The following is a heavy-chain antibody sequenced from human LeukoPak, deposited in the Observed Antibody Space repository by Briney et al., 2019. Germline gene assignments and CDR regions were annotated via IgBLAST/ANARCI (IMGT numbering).Heavy chain of an antibody. D-gene: IGHD2-15*01. V-gene: IGHV4-4*07. CDR3: ARLYCSGGSCYVGYYYYYYMDV. Sequence: PSETLSLTCTVSGGSISSYYWSWIRQPAGKGLEWIGRIYTSGSTNYNPSLKSRVTMSVDTSKNQFSLKLSSVTAADTAVYYCARLYCSGGSCYVGYYYYYYMDVWGKGTTVTVSS. J-gene: IGHJ6*03. CDR2: IYTSGST. CDR1: GGSISSYY.